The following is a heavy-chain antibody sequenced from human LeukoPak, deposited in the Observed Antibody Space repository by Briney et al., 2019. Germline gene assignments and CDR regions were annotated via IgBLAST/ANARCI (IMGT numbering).Heavy chain of an antibody. J-gene: IGHJ4*02. V-gene: IGHV4-59*01. CDR3: AGDGSGSYYNHFDY. CDR2: IYYSGST. Sequence: PSETLSLTCTVSGGSISSYYWSWIRQPPGKGLEWIGYIYYSGSTNYNPSLKSRVTISVDTSKNQFSLKLSSVTAADTAVYYCAGDGSGSYYNHFDYWGQGTLVTVSS. D-gene: IGHD3-10*01. CDR1: GGSISSYY.